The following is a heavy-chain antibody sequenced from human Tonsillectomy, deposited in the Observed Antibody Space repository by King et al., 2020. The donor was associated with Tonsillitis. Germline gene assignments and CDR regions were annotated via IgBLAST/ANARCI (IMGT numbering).Heavy chain of an antibody. J-gene: IGHJ5*02. Sequence: QLQESGPGLVKPSETLSLTCAVSGGSISSSNYYWGWVRQPPGKGLEWIWTIYSSGSTYYNPSLKSRVTISVDTSKNQFSLKLSSVTAADTAVYYCARPVRGWYGWFDTWGQGTLVTVSS. CDR1: GGSISSSNYY. CDR2: IYSSGST. CDR3: ARPVRGWYGWFDT. V-gene: IGHV4-39*01. D-gene: IGHD6-19*01.